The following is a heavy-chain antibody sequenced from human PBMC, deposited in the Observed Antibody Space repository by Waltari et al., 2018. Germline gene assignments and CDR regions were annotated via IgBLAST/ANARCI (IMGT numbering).Heavy chain of an antibody. CDR1: GGSISSSSYY. CDR2: IYYSGST. J-gene: IGHJ6*03. D-gene: IGHD5-18*01. V-gene: IGHV4-61*05. Sequence: QLQLQESGPGLVKPSETLSLTCTVSGGSISSSSYYWGWSRQPPGKGLEWIGYIYYSGSTNYNPSLKSRVTISVDTSKNQFSLKLSSVTAADTAVYYCARGLGGAMDYYYYYYMDVWGKGTTVTVSS. CDR3: ARGLGGAMDYYYYYYMDV.